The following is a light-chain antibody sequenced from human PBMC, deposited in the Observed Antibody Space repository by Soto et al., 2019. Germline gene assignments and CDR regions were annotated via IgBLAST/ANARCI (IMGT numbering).Light chain of an antibody. Sequence: QSALTQPASVSGSPGQSITISCTGTNSDVGGYDYVSWYQHYPGKAPKLLIYQVNNRPSGVSSRFSGSKSGNTASLTISGLQAEDEADYYCSSYTTSSTRVFGGGTQLTVL. CDR2: QVN. CDR3: SSYTTSSTRV. V-gene: IGLV2-14*01. J-gene: IGLJ3*02. CDR1: NSDVGGYDY.